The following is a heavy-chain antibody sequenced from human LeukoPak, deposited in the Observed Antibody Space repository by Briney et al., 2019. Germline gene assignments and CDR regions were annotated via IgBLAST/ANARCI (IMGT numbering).Heavy chain of an antibody. CDR1: GGSFSGYY. D-gene: IGHD4-23*01. CDR3: GKVGGNTNS. J-gene: IGHJ4*02. Sequence: SETLSLTCAVYGGSFSGYYWSWIRQPPGKGLEWIGAIHNSRGTSYNPSLESRLTISVDPSENKFFLKMTSVTDADTATYYCGKVGGNTNSWGQGTLVTVSS. CDR2: IHNSRGT. V-gene: IGHV4-34*09.